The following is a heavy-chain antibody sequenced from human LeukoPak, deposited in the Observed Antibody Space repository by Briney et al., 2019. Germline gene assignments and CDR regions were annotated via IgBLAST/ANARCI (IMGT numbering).Heavy chain of an antibody. V-gene: IGHV4-4*09. CDR1: GGSISRYY. D-gene: IGHD5-18*01. J-gene: IGHJ3*02. Sequence: SETLSLTCTVSGGSISRYYWSWIRQPPGKGLEWIGYIYTSGSTNYNPSLKSRVTISVDTSKNQFSLKLSSVTAADTAVYYCARWIQLYDGFDIWGQGTMVTVSS. CDR2: IYTSGST. CDR3: ARWIQLYDGFDI.